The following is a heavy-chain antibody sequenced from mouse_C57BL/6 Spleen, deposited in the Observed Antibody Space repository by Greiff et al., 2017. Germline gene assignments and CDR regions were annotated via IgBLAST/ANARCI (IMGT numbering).Heavy chain of an antibody. V-gene: IGHV1-42*01. D-gene: IGHD1-1*01. CDR1: GYSFTGYY. Sequence: VQLQQSGPELVKPGASVKISCKASGYSFTGYYMNWVKQSPEKSLEWIGEINPSTGGTTYNQKFKAKATLTVDKSSSTAYMQLKSLTSEDSAVYDCAKYVTTVVAEFDDWGQGTTLTVAS. J-gene: IGHJ2*01. CDR2: INPSTGGT. CDR3: AKYVTTVVAEFDD.